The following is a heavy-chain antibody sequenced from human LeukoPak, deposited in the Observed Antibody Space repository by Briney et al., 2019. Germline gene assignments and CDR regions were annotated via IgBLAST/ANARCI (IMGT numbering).Heavy chain of an antibody. CDR2: IYYSGST. Sequence: ESGPGLVKPSGTLSLTCAVSGGSISSSNWWSWIRQPPGKGLEWIGYIYYSGSTNYNPSLKSRVTISVDTSKNQFSLKLSSVTAADTAVYYCARDKGGSYPYYGMDVWGQGTTVTVSS. V-gene: IGHV4-59*01. CDR3: ARDKGGSYPYYGMDV. CDR1: GGSISSSNW. J-gene: IGHJ6*02. D-gene: IGHD1-26*01.